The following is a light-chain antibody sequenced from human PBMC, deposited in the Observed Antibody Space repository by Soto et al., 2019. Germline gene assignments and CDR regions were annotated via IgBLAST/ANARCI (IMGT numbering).Light chain of an antibody. CDR1: SSDVGNYNV. Sequence: QSALTQPASVSESPGQSITISCTGTSSDVGNYNVVSWYQHHPGRAPKVLIYEGTKRPSGVSNRFSGSTSGNVASLTISGLQAEDEANYYCFSYRASDNYVFGNATKVTV. V-gene: IGLV2-23*01. CDR2: EGT. CDR3: FSYRASDNYV. J-gene: IGLJ1*01.